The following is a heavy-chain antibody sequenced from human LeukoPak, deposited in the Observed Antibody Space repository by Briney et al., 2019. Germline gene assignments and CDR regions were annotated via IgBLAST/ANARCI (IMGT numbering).Heavy chain of an antibody. CDR1: GFTFSSYG. J-gene: IGHJ4*02. CDR2: IWYDGSNQ. Sequence: GRSLRLSCAASGFTFSSYGMHWVRQAPGKGLEWVAIIWYDGSNQYYADSVKGRFTISRDNSKNTVYLQMNSLRAEDTAVYYCARAKSTIAARGYFDDWGQGTLVTVSS. CDR3: ARAKSTIAARGYFDD. V-gene: IGHV3-33*01. D-gene: IGHD6-6*01.